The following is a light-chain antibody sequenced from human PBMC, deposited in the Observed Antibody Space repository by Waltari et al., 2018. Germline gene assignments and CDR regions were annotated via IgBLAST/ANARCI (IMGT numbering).Light chain of an antibody. J-gene: IGLJ2*01. CDR2: EAT. Sequence: QSALTQPASLSGSPGQSITLSCAGPKHDLGTYHFVSWFQQFPGQAPKLIVSEATKRPSGVSYRFSGSKSGNTASLTISGLQAEDEADYYCCSYAGGSRVIFGGGTKLTVL. CDR3: CSYAGGSRVI. V-gene: IGLV2-23*01. CDR1: KHDLGTYHF.